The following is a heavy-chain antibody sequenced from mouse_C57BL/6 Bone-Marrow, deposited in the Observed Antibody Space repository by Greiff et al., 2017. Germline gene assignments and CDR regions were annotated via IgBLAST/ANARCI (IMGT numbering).Heavy chain of an antibody. V-gene: IGHV1-69*01. Sequence: QVQLQQPGAELVMPGASVKLSCKASGYTFTSYWMHWVKQRPGQGLEWIGEIDPSDSYTNYNQKFKGKSTLTVDQSSSTAYMQLSSLTSEDSAVXYCARGAYWGQGTLVTVAA. J-gene: IGHJ3*01. CDR2: IDPSDSYT. CDR1: GYTFTSYW. CDR3: ARGAY.